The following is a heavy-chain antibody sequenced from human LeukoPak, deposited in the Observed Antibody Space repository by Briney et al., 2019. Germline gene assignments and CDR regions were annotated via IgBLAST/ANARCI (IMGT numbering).Heavy chain of an antibody. Sequence: PSETLSLTCTVSGGPISSYYWSWIRQPPGKGLEWIGYIYYSGSTNYNPSLKSRVTISVDTSKDQFSLKLSSVTAADTAVYYCARGGYCSSTSCRVGNALDIWGQGTMVTVSS. CDR1: GGPISSYY. CDR2: IYYSGST. V-gene: IGHV4-59*01. D-gene: IGHD2-2*01. J-gene: IGHJ3*02. CDR3: ARGGYCSSTSCRVGNALDI.